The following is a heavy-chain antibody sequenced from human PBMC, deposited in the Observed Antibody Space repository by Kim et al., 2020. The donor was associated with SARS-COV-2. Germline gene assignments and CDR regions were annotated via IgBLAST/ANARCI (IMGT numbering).Heavy chain of an antibody. CDR2: IIPIFGTA. D-gene: IGHD1-26*01. Sequence: SVKVSCKASGGTFSSYAISWVRQAPGQGLEWMGGIIPIFGTANYAQKFQGRVTITADESTSTAYMELSSLRSEDTAVYYCAREGGRVSLVPTYNWFDPWGQGTLVTVSS. V-gene: IGHV1-69*13. CDR1: GGTFSSYA. J-gene: IGHJ5*02. CDR3: AREGGRVSLVPTYNWFDP.